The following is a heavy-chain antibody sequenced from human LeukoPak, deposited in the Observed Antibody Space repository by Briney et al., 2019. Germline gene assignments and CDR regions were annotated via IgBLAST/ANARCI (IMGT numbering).Heavy chain of an antibody. D-gene: IGHD6-13*01. CDR2: IRYDGSNK. V-gene: IGHV3-30*02. CDR3: AKGYSSSWYEIDY. CDR1: GFTFSSYG. Sequence: PGGSLRLSCAASGFTFSSYGMHWVRQAPGKGLEWVAFIRYDGSNKYYADSVKGRFTISRDNSKNTLYLQMNSLRTEDTAAYYCAKGYSSSWYEIDYWGQGTLVTVPS. J-gene: IGHJ4*02.